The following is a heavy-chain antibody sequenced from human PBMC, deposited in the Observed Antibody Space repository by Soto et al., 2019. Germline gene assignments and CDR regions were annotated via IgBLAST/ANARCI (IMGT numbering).Heavy chain of an antibody. CDR3: ARERYYGSGSYYNWFDP. J-gene: IGHJ5*02. Sequence: SVAISWVRQAPGQGLEWMGGIIPIFGTANYAQKFQGRVTITADESTSTAYMELSSLRSEDTAVYYCARERYYGSGSYYNWFDPWGQGTLVTVSS. D-gene: IGHD3-10*01. V-gene: IGHV1-69*01. CDR2: IIPIFGTA. CDR1: SVA.